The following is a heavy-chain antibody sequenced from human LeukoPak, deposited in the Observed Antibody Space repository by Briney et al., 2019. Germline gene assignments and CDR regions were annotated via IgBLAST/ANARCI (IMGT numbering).Heavy chain of an antibody. CDR2: IYYSGST. Sequence: SETLSLTCTVSGVSISSYYWSWIRQPPGKGLEWIGYIYYSGSTNYNPSLKSRVTISVDTSKNQFSLKLSSVTAADTAVYYCARVGEVSFYYYYGMDVWGKGTTVTVSS. J-gene: IGHJ6*04. CDR1: GVSISSYY. CDR3: ARVGEVSFYYYYGMDV. V-gene: IGHV4-59*01.